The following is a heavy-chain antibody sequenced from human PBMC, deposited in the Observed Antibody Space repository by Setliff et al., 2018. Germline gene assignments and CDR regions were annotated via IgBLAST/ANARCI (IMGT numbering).Heavy chain of an antibody. V-gene: IGHV4-59*02. CDR1: GVSVSGYF. Sequence: SETLSLTCSVSGVSVSGYFWIWIRQPPGKPLEWIGYISYSGSTNYNPSLKTRVSISEDTSRNQISLRLLSEGAADTAVYFCARDGAGHTESWKGHFGYWGQGTEVTVSS. D-gene: IGHD1-1*01. J-gene: IGHJ4*02. CDR3: ARDGAGHTESWKGHFGY. CDR2: ISYSGST.